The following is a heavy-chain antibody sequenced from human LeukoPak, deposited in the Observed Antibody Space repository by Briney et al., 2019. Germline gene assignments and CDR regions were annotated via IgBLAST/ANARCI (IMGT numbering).Heavy chain of an antibody. D-gene: IGHD2-2*01. J-gene: IGHJ5*02. CDR1: GFTFSSYA. CDR3: ARGPGYCSSTSCSGLDP. Sequence: GGSLTLSCAASGFTFSSYAMHWLRQAPGKGLEWVAVISYDGSNKYYADSVKGRFTISRDNSKNTLYLQMNSLRAEDTAVYYCARGPGYCSSTSCSGLDPWGQGTLVTVSS. CDR2: ISYDGSNK. V-gene: IGHV3-30*04.